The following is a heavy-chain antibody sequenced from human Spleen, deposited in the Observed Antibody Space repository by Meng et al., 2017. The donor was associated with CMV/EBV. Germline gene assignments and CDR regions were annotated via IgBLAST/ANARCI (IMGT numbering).Heavy chain of an antibody. D-gene: IGHD2-2*01. J-gene: IGHJ4*02. CDR1: SSYS. CDR3: ARDLGYCSSTSCYEGGPDY. CDR2: ISRSSSYI. Sequence: SSYSIIWVREGPGKGLEWVSYISRSSSYISYADSVKGRFTISRDNAKNSLYLQMNSLRAEDTAVYYCARDLGYCSSTSCYEGGPDYWGQGTLVTVSS. V-gene: IGHV3-21*01.